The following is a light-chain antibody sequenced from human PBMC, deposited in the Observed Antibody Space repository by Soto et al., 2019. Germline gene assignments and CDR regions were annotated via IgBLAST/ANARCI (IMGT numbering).Light chain of an antibody. CDR2: RTN. V-gene: IGLV8-61*01. CDR1: SGSVSTSYY. Sequence: QTVVTQEPSFSVSPGGTVTLTCGLSSGSVSTSYYPSWYQQTPGQAPRTLIYRTNTRSSGVPDRFSGSILGIKAALTITGAQADDESDYYCVLYMGSVPVFGGGTKLTVL. CDR3: VLYMGSVPV. J-gene: IGLJ2*01.